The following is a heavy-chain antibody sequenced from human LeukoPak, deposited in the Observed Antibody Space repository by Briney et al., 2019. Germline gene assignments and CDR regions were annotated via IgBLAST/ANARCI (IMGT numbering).Heavy chain of an antibody. CDR2: IYNSGST. V-gene: IGHV4-31*03. J-gene: IGHJ4*02. CDR1: GGSISSGGYY. D-gene: IGHD2-8*01. CDR3: ARGYCTNGVCSSDYFDY. Sequence: SQTLSLTCTVSGGSISSGGYYWNWIRQHPGKGLEWIGYIYNSGSTYYNPSLKSRSTISLDTSKNQISLKLSSVIAADTAVYYCARGYCTNGVCSSDYFDYWGQGTLVTVSS.